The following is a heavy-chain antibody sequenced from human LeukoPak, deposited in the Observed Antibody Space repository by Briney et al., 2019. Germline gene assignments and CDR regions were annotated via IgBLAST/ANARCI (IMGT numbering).Heavy chain of an antibody. CDR1: GGSFSGYY. CDR2: INHSGST. D-gene: IGHD6-19*01. Sequence: PSETLSLTCAVYGGSFSGYYWSWIRQPPGKGLEWIGEINHSGSTNYNPSLKSQVTISVDTSKNQFSLKLSSVTAADTAVYYCARVDSSGWSRVDYWGQGTLVTVSS. CDR3: ARVDSSGWSRVDY. J-gene: IGHJ4*02. V-gene: IGHV4-34*01.